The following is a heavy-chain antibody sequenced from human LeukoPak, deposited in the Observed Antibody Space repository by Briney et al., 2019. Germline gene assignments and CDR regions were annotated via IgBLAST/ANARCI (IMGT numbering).Heavy chain of an antibody. CDR2: ISRSSSTL. CDR3: ARDFTVVRGIKEY. Sequence: GGSLRLSCAASGFTFSRYSMNWVRQAPGKGLEWVAYISRSSSTLYYGDSVRGRFTISRDNAKNSLYLQMNSLRDEDTAVYYCARDFTVVRGIKEYWGQGTLVTVSS. J-gene: IGHJ4*02. D-gene: IGHD3-10*01. V-gene: IGHV3-48*02. CDR1: GFTFSRYS.